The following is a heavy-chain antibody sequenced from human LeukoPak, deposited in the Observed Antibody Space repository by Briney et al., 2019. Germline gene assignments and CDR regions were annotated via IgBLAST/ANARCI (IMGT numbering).Heavy chain of an antibody. CDR1: GYTLTELS. CDR3: ATGGQQQLDGAFDI. CDR2: FDPEDGET. D-gene: IGHD6-13*01. Sequence: ASVKVSCKVSGYTLTELSMHWVRQPPGKGLEWLGGFDPEDGETIYAQKFQGRVTMTEDTSTDTAYMELSSLRSEDTAVYYCATGGQQQLDGAFDIWGQGTMVTVSS. V-gene: IGHV1-24*01. J-gene: IGHJ3*02.